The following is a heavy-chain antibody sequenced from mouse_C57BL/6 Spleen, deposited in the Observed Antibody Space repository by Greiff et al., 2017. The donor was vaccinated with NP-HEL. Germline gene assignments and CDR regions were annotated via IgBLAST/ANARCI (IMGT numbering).Heavy chain of an antibody. Sequence: QVQLKQPGAELVKPGASVKLSCKASGYTFTSYWMHWVKQRPGQGLEWIGMIHPNSGSTNYNEKFKSKATLTVDKSSSTAYMQLSSLTSEDSAVYYCARKEATTVVAKGYFDYWGQGTTLTVSS. V-gene: IGHV1-64*01. CDR1: GYTFTSYW. D-gene: IGHD1-1*01. J-gene: IGHJ2*01. CDR2: IHPNSGST. CDR3: ARKEATTVVAKGYFDY.